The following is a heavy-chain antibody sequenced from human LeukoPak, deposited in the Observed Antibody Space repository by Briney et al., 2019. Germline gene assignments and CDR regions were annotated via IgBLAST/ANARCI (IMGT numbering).Heavy chain of an antibody. J-gene: IGHJ4*02. D-gene: IGHD3-10*01. CDR2: INHSGST. Sequence: PSETLSLTCAVYGVSFSGYYWSWNRQPPGKGLEWIGEINHSGSTNYNPSLKSRVTISVDTSKNQFSLKLSSVTAADTAVYYCARRLPPAANYGRFYYFDYWGQGTLVTVSS. CDR1: GVSFSGYY. V-gene: IGHV4-34*01. CDR3: ARRLPPAANYGRFYYFDY.